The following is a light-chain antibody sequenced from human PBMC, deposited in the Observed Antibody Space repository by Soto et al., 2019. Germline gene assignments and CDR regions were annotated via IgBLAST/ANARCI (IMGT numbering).Light chain of an antibody. CDR3: QQANNFPFT. J-gene: IGKJ4*01. Sequence: DIVLTQSPATLSVSPGERATLSCRASQSILSYLAWYQQKPGQAPRLLIYDASNRATGVPARFTGSGSGTDFTLTISSLQPEDFATYYCQQANNFPFTFGGGTKVQVK. CDR1: QSILSY. V-gene: IGKV3-11*01. CDR2: DAS.